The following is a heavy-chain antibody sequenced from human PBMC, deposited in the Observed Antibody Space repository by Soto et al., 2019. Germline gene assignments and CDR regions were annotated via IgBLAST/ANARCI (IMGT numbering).Heavy chain of an antibody. CDR1: GFTFSSYA. J-gene: IGHJ6*02. V-gene: IGHV3-23*01. CDR2: ISGSGGST. CDR3: AKDLGKHYYYYGMDV. Sequence: EVQLLESGGGLVQPGGYLRLSCAASGFTFSSYAMSWVRQAPGKGLEWVSAISGSGGSTYYADSVKGRFTISRDNSKNTLYLQMNSLRAEDTAVYYCAKDLGKHYYYYGMDVGGQGTTVTVSS.